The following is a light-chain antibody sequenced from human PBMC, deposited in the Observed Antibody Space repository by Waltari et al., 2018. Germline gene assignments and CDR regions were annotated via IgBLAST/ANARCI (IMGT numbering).Light chain of an antibody. CDR2: DVS. V-gene: IGLV2-14*03. CDR3: SSYANSNTLQ. J-gene: IGLJ2*01. CDR1: NRDLGGYMF. Sequence: QSALSPQPSSVSGSPGLSITIHCTRCNRDLGGYMFAAWHQQHPGKVPKLIIYDVSYRPSGVSSRFSGSKSVNTASLTISGLHAEDEADYYCSSYANSNTLQFGGGTKLAVL.